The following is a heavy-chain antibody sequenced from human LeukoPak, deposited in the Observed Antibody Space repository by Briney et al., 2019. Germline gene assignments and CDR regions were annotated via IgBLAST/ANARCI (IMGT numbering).Heavy chain of an antibody. D-gene: IGHD3-10*01. CDR3: AHKRAATYGSGSYSLSWFDP. CDR2: IYWDDGK. CDR1: VFSLDTSGEG. Sequence: SGPALVKPTQTLTLTCTFSVFSLDTSGEGVAWIRQAPGKALEWLAVIYWDDGKRFSPSLKRRLTITKDTSKNQVVLTVVNMDPVDTATYFCAHKRAATYGSGSYSLSWFDPWGQGTVVTVSS. V-gene: IGHV2-5*02. J-gene: IGHJ5*02.